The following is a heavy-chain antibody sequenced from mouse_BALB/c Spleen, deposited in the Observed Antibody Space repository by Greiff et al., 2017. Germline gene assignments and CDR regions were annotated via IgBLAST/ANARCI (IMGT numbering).Heavy chain of an antibody. CDR1: GYSITSDYA. V-gene: IGHV3-2*02. Sequence: VQLQQSGPGLVKPSQSLSLTCTVTGYSITSDYAWNWIRQFPGNKLEWMGYISYSGSTSYNPSLKSRISITRDTSTNQFFLQLNSVTTEDTATYDCARKGDYDDYAMDYWGQGTSVTVSS. CDR2: ISYSGST. CDR3: ARKGDYDDYAMDY. D-gene: IGHD2-4*01. J-gene: IGHJ4*01.